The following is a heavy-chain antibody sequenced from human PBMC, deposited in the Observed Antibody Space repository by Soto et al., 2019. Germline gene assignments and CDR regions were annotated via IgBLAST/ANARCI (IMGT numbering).Heavy chain of an antibody. V-gene: IGHV5-10-1*01. J-gene: IGHJ6*02. CDR1: GYSFTSYW. CDR3: ARHRDVVVVAATQVYYYGMDV. Sequence: GESLKISCKGSGYSFTSYWISWVRQMPGKGLEWMGRIDPSDSYTNYSPSFQGHVTISADKSISTAYLQWSSLKASDTAMYYCARHRDVVVVAATQVYYYGMDVWGQGTTVTVSS. D-gene: IGHD2-15*01. CDR2: IDPSDSYT.